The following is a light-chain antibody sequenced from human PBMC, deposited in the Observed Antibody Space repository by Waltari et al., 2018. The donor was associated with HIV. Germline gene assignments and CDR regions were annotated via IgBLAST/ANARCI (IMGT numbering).Light chain of an antibody. CDR2: EVT. Sequence: QSALTQLPSVSGYLGQSVTISCTSTSSDIRTYKRVSWYQQAPGTTPKLKISEVTHRPSGVPVRFSGSKSGNTAALTISGLQADDEADDYCSSYTTSSTWVFGGGTKLTV. CDR1: SSDIRTYKR. V-gene: IGLV2-18*02. CDR3: SSYTTSSTWV. J-gene: IGLJ3*02.